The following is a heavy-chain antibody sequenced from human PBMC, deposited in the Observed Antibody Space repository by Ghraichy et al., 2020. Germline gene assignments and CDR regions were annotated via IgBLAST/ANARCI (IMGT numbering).Heavy chain of an antibody. D-gene: IGHD2-2*01. V-gene: IGHV4-4*07. CDR3: ASSPVVPAAKFDH. Sequence: EALNISCTVSGGSISSYFWSWIRQPAGKGLEWIGRLYTSGSTNYNSSLKSRVTMSVDTSKNQFSLKLTSVTAADTAVYYCASSPVVPAAKFDHWGQGTPVTVSS. CDR1: GGSISSYF. J-gene: IGHJ4*02. CDR2: LYTSGST.